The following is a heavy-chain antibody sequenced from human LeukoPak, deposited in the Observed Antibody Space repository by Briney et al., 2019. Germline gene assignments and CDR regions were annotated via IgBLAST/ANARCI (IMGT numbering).Heavy chain of an antibody. CDR1: GFTFSSFA. D-gene: IGHD1-26*01. CDR2: ISGTSGSI. J-gene: IGHJ4*02. V-gene: IGHV3-48*01. Sequence: PGGSLRLSCAASGFTFSSFAMNWVRQAPGKGLEWVAYISGTSGSIYYADSVKGRFPIARDNAKNSLYLQMNSLRAEDTAVYYCARDEPGGRATTNDYWGQGTLVTVSS. CDR3: ARDEPGGRATTNDY.